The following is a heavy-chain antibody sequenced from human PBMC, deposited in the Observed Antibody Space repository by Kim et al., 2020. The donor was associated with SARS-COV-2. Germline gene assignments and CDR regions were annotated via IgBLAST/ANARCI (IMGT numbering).Heavy chain of an antibody. CDR1: GFTFSSYW. CDR2: IKQDGSEK. J-gene: IGHJ3*02. V-gene: IGHV3-7*01. CDR3: ARVPGAGSAGAFDI. Sequence: GGSLRLSCAASGFTFSSYWMSWVRQAPGKGLEWVANIKQDGSEKYYVDSVKGRFTISRDNAKNSLYLQMNSLRAEDTAVYYCARVPGAGSAGAFDIWGQGTMVTVSS. D-gene: IGHD6-13*01.